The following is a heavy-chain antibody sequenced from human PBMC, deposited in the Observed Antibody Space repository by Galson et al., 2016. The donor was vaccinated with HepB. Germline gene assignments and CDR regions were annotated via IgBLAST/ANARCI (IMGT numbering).Heavy chain of an antibody. D-gene: IGHD2-2*02. Sequence: SLRLSCAASGFTFSTYAMHWVRRAPGKGLEWMAVISYDGSNEYYADSVKGRFTISRDNSKKTLFLQMHSLRAEDTAVYYCARAIQKHSTFHYYYGTDVWGQGTTVTVSS. J-gene: IGHJ6*02. V-gene: IGHV3-30-3*01. CDR3: ARAIQKHSTFHYYYGTDV. CDR1: GFTFSTYA. CDR2: ISYDGSNE.